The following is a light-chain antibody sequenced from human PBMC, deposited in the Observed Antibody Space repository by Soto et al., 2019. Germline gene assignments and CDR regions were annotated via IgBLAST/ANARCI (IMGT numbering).Light chain of an antibody. J-gene: IGKJ5*01. CDR1: QSVSSSY. CDR3: QQYGSSPPVT. V-gene: IGKV3-20*01. Sequence: EIVLTQSPGNLSLSPGERATLSCRASQSVSSSYLAWYQQKPGQAPRLLIYGASSRATGIPDRFSGSGSGTDFTLTISRLEPDDFALYYCQQYGSSPPVTFGQWTRLEIK. CDR2: GAS.